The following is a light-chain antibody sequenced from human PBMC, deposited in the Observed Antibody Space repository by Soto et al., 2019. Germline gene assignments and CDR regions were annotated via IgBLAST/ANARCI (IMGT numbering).Light chain of an antibody. CDR2: DAS. V-gene: IGKV3-20*01. CDR3: QHDGNSLWT. CDR1: QSVRSMY. Sequence: IGVSQWLGTPSLSTGERATLSCRASQSVRSMYLAWYQQKPGQAPRLLIYDASSRATDIPDRFSGSGSGTDFTLTISRLEPEDFAIYYCQHDGNSLWTFGHGTMVDIK. J-gene: IGKJ1*01.